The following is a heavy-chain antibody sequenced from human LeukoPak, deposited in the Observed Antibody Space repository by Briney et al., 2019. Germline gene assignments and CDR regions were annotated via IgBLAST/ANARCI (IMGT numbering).Heavy chain of an antibody. CDR2: IYTSGST. CDR3: ASWGYYYDSSGPFPTTDY. Sequence: ETLSLTCTVSGGSISSYYWSWIRQPAGKGLEWIGRIYTSGSTNYNPSLKSRVTMSADTSKNQFSLKLSSVTAADTAVYYCASWGYYYDSSGPFPTTDYWGQGTLVTVSS. V-gene: IGHV4-4*07. CDR1: GGSISSYY. D-gene: IGHD3-22*01. J-gene: IGHJ4*02.